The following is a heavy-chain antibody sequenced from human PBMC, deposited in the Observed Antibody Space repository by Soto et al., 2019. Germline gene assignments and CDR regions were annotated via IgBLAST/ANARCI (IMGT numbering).Heavy chain of an antibody. V-gene: IGHV1-46*01. CDR3: LAAPPPHTDFDY. Sequence: SVKVSGKASGDTSTSYYMHWVRQAPGQGLEWMGIINPSGGSTSYAQKFQGRVTMTRDTSTSPVYMELSSLRSEDTAAYYCLAAPPPHTDFDYCGQATLLTVSS. CDR1: GDTSTSYY. CDR2: INPSGGST. J-gene: IGHJ4*02.